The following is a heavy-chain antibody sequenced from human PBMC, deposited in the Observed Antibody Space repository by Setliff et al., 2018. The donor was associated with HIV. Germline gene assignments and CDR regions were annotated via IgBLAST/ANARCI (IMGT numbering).Heavy chain of an antibody. D-gene: IGHD2-8*01. CDR1: GYSLSTYA. CDR3: VRLTADRTNYYYYMDV. Sequence: ASVKVSCKASGYSLSTYAIPWVRQAPGQGLEWMGWIDSNNGSRNFAQKFRGRVTMTTDISTNTAYMEVRSLSFDDTAVYYCVRLTADRTNYYYYMDVWGKGTTVTVS. J-gene: IGHJ6*03. CDR2: IDSNNGSR. V-gene: IGHV1-18*01.